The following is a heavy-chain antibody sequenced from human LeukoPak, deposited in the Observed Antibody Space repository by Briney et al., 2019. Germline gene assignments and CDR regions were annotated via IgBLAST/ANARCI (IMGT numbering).Heavy chain of an antibody. CDR2: IYYSGST. V-gene: IGHV4-30-4*01. D-gene: IGHD3-22*01. CDR1: GGSISSGDYY. Sequence: SETLSLTCTVSGGSISSGDYYWSWIRQPPGKGLEWIGYIYYSGSTNYNPSLKSRVTISVDTSKNQFSLKLSSVTAADTAVYYCARHLYYYDSSGYRDAFDIWGQGTMVTVSS. J-gene: IGHJ3*02. CDR3: ARHLYYYDSSGYRDAFDI.